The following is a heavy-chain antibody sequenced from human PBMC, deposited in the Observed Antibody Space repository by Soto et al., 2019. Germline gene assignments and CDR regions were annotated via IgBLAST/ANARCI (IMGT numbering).Heavy chain of an antibody. Sequence: QVQLQESGPGLVKPSQTLSLSCTVSGDSISRGGYYWNWIRQHPRKVLEWNGYIYHSGRTNYNPSLKRRVTISVDTSKNQLSLELTNVTAADTAVYYCVRDGAGVYGRGWFGPWGQGILVTVSS. J-gene: IGHJ5*02. CDR3: VRDGAGVYGRGWFGP. D-gene: IGHD6-13*01. V-gene: IGHV4-31*03. CDR2: IYHSGRT. CDR1: GDSISRGGYY.